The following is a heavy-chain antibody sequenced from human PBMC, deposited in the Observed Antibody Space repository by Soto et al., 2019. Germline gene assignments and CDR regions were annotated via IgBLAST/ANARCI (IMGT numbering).Heavy chain of an antibody. CDR1: GGSISSGDYY. J-gene: IGHJ4*02. CDR3: ARGSMVRGVTTGYYFDY. D-gene: IGHD3-10*01. CDR2: IYYSGST. Sequence: TSETLSLTCTVSGGSISSGDYYWSWIRQPPGKGLEWIGYIYYSGSTYYNPSLKSRVTISVDTSKNQFSLKLSSVTAADTAVYYCARGSMVRGVTTGYYFDYWGQGTLVTVSS. V-gene: IGHV4-30-4*01.